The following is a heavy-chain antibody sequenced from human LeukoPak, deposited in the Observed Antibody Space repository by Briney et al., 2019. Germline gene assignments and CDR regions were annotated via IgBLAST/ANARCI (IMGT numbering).Heavy chain of an antibody. Sequence: GGSLRLSCAASGFTFSSYGMSWVRQDPGKGLEWVSGISGSGHNTYYADSVKGGFTISRDNSKNTLYLQMNSLRAEDTAVYYCAKDLSFSGTHNWFDPWGQGTLVTVSS. J-gene: IGHJ5*02. CDR2: ISGSGHNT. D-gene: IGHD1-7*01. CDR3: AKDLSFSGTHNWFDP. CDR1: GFTFSSYG. V-gene: IGHV3-23*01.